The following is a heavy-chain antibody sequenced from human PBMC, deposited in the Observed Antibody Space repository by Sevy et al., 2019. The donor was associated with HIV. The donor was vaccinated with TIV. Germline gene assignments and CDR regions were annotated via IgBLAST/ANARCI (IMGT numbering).Heavy chain of an antibody. V-gene: IGHV3-30-3*01. CDR2: ILYDGSNK. D-gene: IGHD6-19*01. CDR1: GFTFSRHA. J-gene: IGHJ5*02. Sequence: GGCLRLSCVGSGFTFSRHAMLWVRQAPGKGLEWVAVILYDGSNKYYADSVKGRFTISRDNSKNTLDLEMNSLRPEDTAVYYCARSAVAGIEAWFDPWGLGTLVTVSS. CDR3: ARSAVAGIEAWFDP.